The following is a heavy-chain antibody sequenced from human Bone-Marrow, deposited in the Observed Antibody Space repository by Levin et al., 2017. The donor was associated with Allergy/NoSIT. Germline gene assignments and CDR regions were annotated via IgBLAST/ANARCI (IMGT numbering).Heavy chain of an antibody. CDR1: GFTFSSYS. J-gene: IGHJ4*02. CDR3: ARWGLNDY. V-gene: IGHV3-21*01. CDR2: ISSSSSYI. D-gene: IGHD3-16*01. Sequence: LSLTCAASGFTFSSYSMNWVRQAPGKGLEWVSSISSSSSYIYYADSVKGRFTISRDNAKNSLYLQMNSLRAEDTAVYYCARWGLNDYWGQGTLVTVSS.